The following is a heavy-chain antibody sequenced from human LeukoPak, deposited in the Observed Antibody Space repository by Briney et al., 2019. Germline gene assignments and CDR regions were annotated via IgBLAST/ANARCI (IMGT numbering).Heavy chain of an antibody. CDR3: ARYSGSHYAFDI. J-gene: IGHJ3*02. Sequence: SETLFLTCTVSGGAISSSSYYWGWIRQAPGKGLEWIGNIYYSGNTFYNASLKSRVTISVDTSKNQFSLKLTSVTTADTALFYCARYSGSHYAFDIWGQGTMVTVSS. CDR2: IYYSGNT. D-gene: IGHD1-26*01. V-gene: IGHV4-39*01. CDR1: GGAISSSSYY.